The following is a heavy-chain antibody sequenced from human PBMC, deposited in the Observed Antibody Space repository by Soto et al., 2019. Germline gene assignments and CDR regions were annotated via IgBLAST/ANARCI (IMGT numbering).Heavy chain of an antibody. Sequence: GASVKVSCKASGGTFSSYAISWVRQAPGQGLEWMGGIIPIFGTANYAQKFQGRVTMTRNTSISTAYMELRSLRSDDTAVYYCARESLEYSYGDYWYFDLWGRGTLVTVSS. J-gene: IGHJ2*01. V-gene: IGHV1-69*05. CDR1: GGTFSSYA. CDR2: IIPIFGTA. D-gene: IGHD5-18*01. CDR3: ARESLEYSYGDYWYFDL.